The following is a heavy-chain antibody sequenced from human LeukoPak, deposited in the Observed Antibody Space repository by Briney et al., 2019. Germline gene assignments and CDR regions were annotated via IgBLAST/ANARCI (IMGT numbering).Heavy chain of an antibody. CDR1: GGTFISYA. Sequence: SSVKVSCKASGGTFISYAISWVRQAPGQGLEWMGGIIPIFGTANYAQKFQGRVTITADESTSTAYMELSSLRSEDTAVYYCARVAGYCSSTSCYGNHYGMDVWGQGTTVTVSS. J-gene: IGHJ6*02. V-gene: IGHV1-69*13. D-gene: IGHD2-2*01. CDR3: ARVAGYCSSTSCYGNHYGMDV. CDR2: IIPIFGTA.